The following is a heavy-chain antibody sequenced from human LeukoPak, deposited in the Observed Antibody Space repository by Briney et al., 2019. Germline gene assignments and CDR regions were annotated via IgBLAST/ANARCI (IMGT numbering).Heavy chain of an antibody. Sequence: PSETLSLTCTVSSCSITGYHWSWIRQPPGKGLEWIGYIYSSGSTEYKPSLKSRATISPDTSKNQFSLKLTSVTAADTAIYYCARRNDFDIWGQGTMVTVSS. J-gene: IGHJ3*02. CDR3: ARRNDFDI. CDR2: IYSSGST. CDR1: SCSITGYH. V-gene: IGHV4-4*08.